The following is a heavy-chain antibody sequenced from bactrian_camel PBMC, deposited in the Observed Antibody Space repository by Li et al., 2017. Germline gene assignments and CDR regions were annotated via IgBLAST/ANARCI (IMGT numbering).Heavy chain of an antibody. CDR2: INPTDGTT. CDR3: VADIWGGGAWCHDLNSRHRGH. D-gene: IGHD7*01. CDR1: GFTFTSYW. Sequence: VQLVESGGGLVQPGGSLRLSCAASGFTFTSYWMFWVRQAPGKGLEWVSFINPTDGTTDYADSVKGRFTISKDNANNILYLQMNSLKPEDTAMYYCVADIWGGGAWCHDLNSRHRGHWGQGTQVTVS. J-gene: IGHJ4*01. V-gene: IGHV3S1*01.